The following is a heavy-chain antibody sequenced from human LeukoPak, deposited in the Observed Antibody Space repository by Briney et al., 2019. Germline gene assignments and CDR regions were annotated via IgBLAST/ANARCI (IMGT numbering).Heavy chain of an antibody. Sequence: GGSLRLSCSASGFTFSSYAMHWVRQAPGKGLEYVSAISSNGGSTYYADSVKGRFTISRDNSKNTLYLQMSSLRAEDTAVHYCVNGVVARGVDYWGQGTLVTVSS. D-gene: IGHD2-15*01. V-gene: IGHV3-64D*09. J-gene: IGHJ4*02. CDR1: GFTFSSYA. CDR2: ISSNGGST. CDR3: VNGVVARGVDY.